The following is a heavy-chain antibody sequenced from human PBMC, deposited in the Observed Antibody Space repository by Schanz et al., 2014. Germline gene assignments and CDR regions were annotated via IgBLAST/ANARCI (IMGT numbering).Heavy chain of an antibody. J-gene: IGHJ5*02. CDR1: GYTFTNFF. D-gene: IGHD4-17*01. CDR3: ATLDYADSVS. CDR2: INLSGGST. V-gene: IGHV1-46*01. Sequence: QVHLVQSGAEVHKPGASLKISCKASGYTFTNFFLHWVRQAPGQGLEWMGIINLSGGSTNNAQKFQGRVTITADRSTSTAYMELSSLNSDDTAVYYCATLDYADSVSWGQGTLVTVSS.